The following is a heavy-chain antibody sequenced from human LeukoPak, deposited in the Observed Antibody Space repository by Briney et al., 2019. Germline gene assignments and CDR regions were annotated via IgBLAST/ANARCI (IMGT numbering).Heavy chain of an antibody. D-gene: IGHD2-15*01. CDR3: ATAYCSGGSCGAWFDP. CDR1: GYTFTSYD. V-gene: IGHV1-8*01. J-gene: IGHJ5*02. Sequence: GASVKVSCKASGYTFTSYDINWVRQATGQGLEWMGWMNPNSGNTGYAQKFQGRVTMTRNTSISTAYMELSSLRSEDTAVYYCATAYCSGGSCGAWFDPRGQGTLVTVSS. CDR2: MNPNSGNT.